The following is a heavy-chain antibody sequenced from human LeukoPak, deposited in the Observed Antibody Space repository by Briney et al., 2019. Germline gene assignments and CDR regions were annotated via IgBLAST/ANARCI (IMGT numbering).Heavy chain of an antibody. CDR3: ARDGPYGSYDY. CDR1: GFTVSSNY. Sequence: PGGSLRLSCAASGFTVSSNYMSWVRQAPGKGLEWVSVIYSGGSAYYADFVKGRFTISRHNSKTTLYLQMNSLRAEDTAVYYCARDGPYGSYDYWGQGTLVPVSS. D-gene: IGHD1-26*01. V-gene: IGHV3-53*04. J-gene: IGHJ4*02. CDR2: IYSGGSA.